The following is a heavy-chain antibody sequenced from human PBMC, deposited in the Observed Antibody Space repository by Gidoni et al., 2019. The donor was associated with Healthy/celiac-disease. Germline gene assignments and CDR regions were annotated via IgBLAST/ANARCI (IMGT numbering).Heavy chain of an antibody. CDR2: INHSGST. D-gene: IGHD3-10*01. CDR3: ARGRNYYGSGNWFDP. CDR1: GGSFSGYY. J-gene: IGHJ5*02. V-gene: IGHV4-34*01. Sequence: QVQLQQWGAGLLKPSETLSLTCAVYGGSFSGYYWSWIRQPPGKGLEWIGEINHSGSTNYNPSLKSRVTISVDTSKNQFSLKLSSVTAADTAVYYCARGRNYYGSGNWFDPWGQGTLVTVSS.